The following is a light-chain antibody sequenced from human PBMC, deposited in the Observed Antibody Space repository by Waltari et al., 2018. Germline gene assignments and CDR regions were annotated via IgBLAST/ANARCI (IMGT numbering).Light chain of an antibody. CDR1: SSNIGTNY. V-gene: IGLV1-51*02. Sequence: QSVLTQPPSVSAAPGQRVTISCSGGSSNIGTNYVSWYRPFPGTAPKLLIYENTVRPSGIPGRFSGSKSGTSATLDITGLQAGDEADYYCGTWDSSLSGAVFGGGTHLTVL. CDR2: ENT. J-gene: IGLJ7*01. CDR3: GTWDSSLSGAV.